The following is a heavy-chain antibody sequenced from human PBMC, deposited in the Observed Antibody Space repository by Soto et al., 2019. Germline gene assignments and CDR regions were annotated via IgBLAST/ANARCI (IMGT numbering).Heavy chain of an antibody. CDR2: ISYDGTNK. V-gene: IGHV3-30-3*01. D-gene: IGHD7-27*01. CDR1: GFSFSISP. Sequence: GGSLRLSCAASGFSFSISPMHWVRQAPGKGPEWVALISYDGTNKFYADSVKGRFTISRGNSKSTLYLQVDSLRPEDAAVYYCARDPKTSGGQHWAFNYFDSWGQGTLVTVSS. CDR3: ARDPKTSGGQHWAFNYFDS. J-gene: IGHJ4*02.